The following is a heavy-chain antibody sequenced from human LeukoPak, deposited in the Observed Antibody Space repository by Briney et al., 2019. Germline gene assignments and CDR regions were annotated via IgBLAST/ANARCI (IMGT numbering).Heavy chain of an antibody. V-gene: IGHV3-9*01. Sequence: GGSLRLSCAASGFTFSSYAMSWGRQAPGKGLEWVSGISWNSGSIGYADSVKGRFTISRDNAKNSLYLQMNSLRAEDTALYYCAKGPSSDGDYFDYWGQGTLVTVSS. D-gene: IGHD6-6*01. CDR1: GFTFSSYA. J-gene: IGHJ4*02. CDR2: ISWNSGSI. CDR3: AKGPSSDGDYFDY.